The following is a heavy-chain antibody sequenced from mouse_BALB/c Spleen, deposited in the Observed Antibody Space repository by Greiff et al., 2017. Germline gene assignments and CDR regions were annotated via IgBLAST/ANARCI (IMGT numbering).Heavy chain of an antibody. CDR1: GFTFSSYG. V-gene: IGHV5-6-3*01. J-gene: IGHJ4*01. Sequence: EVKLMESGGGLVQPGGSLKLSCAASGFTFSSYGMSWVRQTPDKRLELVATINSNGGSTYYPDSVKGRFTISRDNAKNTLYLQMSSLKSEDTAMYYCARGGYYGNYYAMDYWGQGTSVTVSS. D-gene: IGHD2-1*01. CDR2: INSNGGST. CDR3: ARGGYYGNYYAMDY.